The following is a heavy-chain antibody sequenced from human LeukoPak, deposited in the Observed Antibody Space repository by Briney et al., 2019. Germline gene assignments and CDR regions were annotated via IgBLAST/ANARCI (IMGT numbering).Heavy chain of an antibody. V-gene: IGHV4-59*01. J-gene: IGHJ4*02. CDR2: IYYSGST. Sequence: PSETLSLTCTVSGGAISSYYWSWIRQPPGKGREWVGCIYYSGSTNYNPSLKSRVTISVDTSKNQFSLKLSCVTAADTAVYYCARAIPTKVPLPYFDCWGQGTLVTVSS. CDR1: GGAISSYY. CDR3: ARAIPTKVPLPYFDC. D-gene: IGHD2-2*01.